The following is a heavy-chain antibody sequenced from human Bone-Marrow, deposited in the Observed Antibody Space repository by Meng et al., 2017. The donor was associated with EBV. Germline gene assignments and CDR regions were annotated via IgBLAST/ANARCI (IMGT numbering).Heavy chain of an antibody. Sequence: VQRQESGPGLVKPSGTLSLPCAVSGGSINSSNCCVWVRQPPGKGLGCIGEIYHSGGTNPSLQSRVTISVDKAKNHFSLKLRSVTAADTAVYYCARNLLALAVNEDYFDFWGQGSLVTVSS. J-gene: IGHJ4*02. CDR1: GGSINSSNC. CDR3: ARNLLALAVNEDYFDF. D-gene: IGHD6-19*01. CDR2: IYHSGGT. V-gene: IGHV4-4*02.